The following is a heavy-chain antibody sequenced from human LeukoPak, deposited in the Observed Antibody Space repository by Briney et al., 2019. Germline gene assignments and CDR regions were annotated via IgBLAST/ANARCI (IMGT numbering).Heavy chain of an antibody. Sequence: SETLSLTCTVSGYSITSGYYWGWIRQPPGKGLEWIGSIYHSGSTYYNPSLKSRVTISVDTSKNQFSLKLSSVTAADTAVYYCARGRHDILTGYYGLHWGQGTLVTVSS. CDR1: GYSITSGYY. V-gene: IGHV4-38-2*02. CDR3: ARGRHDILTGYYGLH. J-gene: IGHJ4*02. CDR2: IYHSGST. D-gene: IGHD3-9*01.